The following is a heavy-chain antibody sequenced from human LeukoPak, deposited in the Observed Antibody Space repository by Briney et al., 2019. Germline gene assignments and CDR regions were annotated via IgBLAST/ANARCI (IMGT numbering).Heavy chain of an antibody. Sequence: ASVKVSCKASGYIFTDYYIHWVRQAPGQGHEWMGRINPNSGRTNFAQKFQARVTMTSDTSISTAYMEVSGLEYDDTAVYYCARARYCYTTSCPLDYWGQGTLVTVSS. CDR1: GYIFTDYY. CDR3: ARARYCYTTSCPLDY. D-gene: IGHD2-2*01. J-gene: IGHJ4*02. V-gene: IGHV1-2*06. CDR2: INPNSGRT.